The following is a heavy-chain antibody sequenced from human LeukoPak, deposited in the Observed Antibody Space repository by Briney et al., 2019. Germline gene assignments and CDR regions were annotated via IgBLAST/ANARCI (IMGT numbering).Heavy chain of an antibody. J-gene: IGHJ4*02. V-gene: IGHV3-15*01. CDR3: TTDLLITIFGVVKNY. Sequence: GGALRLSCAASGFTFSNAWMSWVRQAPGKGLEWVGRIKSKTDGGTTDYAAPVKGRFTISRDDSKNTLYLQMNSLKTDDTAVYYCTTDLLITIFGVVKNYWGQGTLVTVSS. CDR2: IKSKTDGGTT. D-gene: IGHD3-3*01. CDR1: GFTFSNAW.